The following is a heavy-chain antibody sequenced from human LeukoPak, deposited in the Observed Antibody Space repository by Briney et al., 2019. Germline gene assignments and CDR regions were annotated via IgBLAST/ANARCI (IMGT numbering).Heavy chain of an antibody. CDR2: IKGDGSKQ. D-gene: IGHD3-10*01. CDR3: AIIPGLYYYGSGLTRLDY. V-gene: IGHV3-7*01. Sequence: GGSLRLSCVVSGLAFSTNSMSWVRQAPGKGLEWVANIKGDGSKQYYVGSVKGRFTISRDNAKNSLYLQMNSLRAEGTAVYYCAIIPGLYYYGSGLTRLDYWGQGTLVTVSS. J-gene: IGHJ4*02. CDR1: GLAFSTNS.